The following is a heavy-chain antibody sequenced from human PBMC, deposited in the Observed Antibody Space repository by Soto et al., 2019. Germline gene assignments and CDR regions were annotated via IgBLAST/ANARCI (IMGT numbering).Heavy chain of an antibody. J-gene: IGHJ5*02. CDR1: GFTFSSYS. CDR3: ARDSPYSSSWYDLNWFDP. CDR2: ISSSSSTI. D-gene: IGHD6-13*01. V-gene: IGHV3-48*02. Sequence: PGGSLRLSCAASGFTFSSYSMNWVRRAPGKGLEWVSYISSSSSTIYYADSVKGRFTISRDNAKNSLYLQMNSLRDEDTAVYYYARDSPYSSSWYDLNWFDPWGQGTLVTVSS.